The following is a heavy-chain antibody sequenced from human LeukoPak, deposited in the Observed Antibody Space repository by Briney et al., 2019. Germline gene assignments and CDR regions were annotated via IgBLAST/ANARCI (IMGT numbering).Heavy chain of an antibody. CDR2: IYYSGST. D-gene: IGHD6-13*01. Sequence: PSETLSLTCTVSGGSISSSSYYWGWIRQPPGKGLEWIGSIYYSGSTYYNPSLKSRVTISVDTSKNQFSLKLSSVTAADTAVYYCGRGGIAPDHGAFDIWGQGTMVTVSS. J-gene: IGHJ3*02. CDR1: GGSISSSSYY. CDR3: GRGGIAPDHGAFDI. V-gene: IGHV4-39*01.